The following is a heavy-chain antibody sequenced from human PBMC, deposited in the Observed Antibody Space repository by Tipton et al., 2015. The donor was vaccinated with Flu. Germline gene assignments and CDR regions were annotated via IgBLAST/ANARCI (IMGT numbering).Heavy chain of an antibody. Sequence: LRLSCTVSDNSISGFYWSWLRQTPGKGLEYVAHLFPGVTNYYSPSFRGRVRISMDMSKREFSLTMDPVTTADTAIYFCSRGPDNAKTLTWGRGILVTVSS. J-gene: IGHJ4*02. D-gene: IGHD1-1*01. V-gene: IGHV4-59*01. CDR2: LFPGVTN. CDR3: SRGPDNAKTLT. CDR1: DNSISGFY.